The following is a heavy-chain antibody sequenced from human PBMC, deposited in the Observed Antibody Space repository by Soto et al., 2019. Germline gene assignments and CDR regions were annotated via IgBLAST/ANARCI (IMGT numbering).Heavy chain of an antibody. CDR3: ARSSVAGTLGLGFDP. CDR2: ISSSSSYT. Sequence: QVQLVESGGGLVKPGGSLRLSCAASGFTFSDYYMSWIRQAPGKGLEWVSYISSSSSYTNYADSVKGRFTISRDNAKNSLYLQMNSLRAEDTAVYYCARSSVAGTLGLGFDPWGQGTLVTVSS. V-gene: IGHV3-11*06. J-gene: IGHJ5*02. D-gene: IGHD6-19*01. CDR1: GFTFSDYY.